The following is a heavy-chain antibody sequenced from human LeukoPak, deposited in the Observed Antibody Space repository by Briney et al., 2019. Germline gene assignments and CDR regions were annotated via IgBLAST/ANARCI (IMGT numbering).Heavy chain of an antibody. D-gene: IGHD2-15*01. Sequence: GASVKVSCKASGGTFSSYAISWVRQAPGQGLEWMGRIIPIFGIANYAQKFQGRVTITADKSTSTAYMELSSLRSEDTAVYYCARVVVAANNWFDPWGQGTLVTVSS. CDR1: GGTFSSYA. CDR3: ARVVVAANNWFDP. CDR2: IIPIFGIA. J-gene: IGHJ5*02. V-gene: IGHV1-69*04.